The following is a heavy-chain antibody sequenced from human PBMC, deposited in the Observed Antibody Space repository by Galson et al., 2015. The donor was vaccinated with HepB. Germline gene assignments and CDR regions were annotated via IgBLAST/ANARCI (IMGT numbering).Heavy chain of an antibody. V-gene: IGHV1-69*13. CDR2: IIPIFGTA. J-gene: IGHJ5*02. CDR3: ARESTYCSSTSCIDNWFDP. Sequence: SVKVSCKASGGTFSSYAISWVRQAPGQGLEWMGGIIPIFGTANYAQKFQGRVTITADESTSTAYMELSSLRSEDTAVYYCARESTYCSSTSCIDNWFDPWGQGTLVTVSS. D-gene: IGHD2-2*01. CDR1: GGTFSSYA.